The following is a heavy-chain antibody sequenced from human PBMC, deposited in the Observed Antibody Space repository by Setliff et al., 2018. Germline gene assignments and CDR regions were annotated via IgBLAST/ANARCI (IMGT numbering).Heavy chain of an antibody. J-gene: IGHJ4*02. CDR3: ARVDSATAPRGLNYFDF. D-gene: IGHD5-18*01. CDR2: IYYSGST. CDR1: GGSISSGGYY. V-gene: IGHV4-31*03. Sequence: SETLSLTCTVSGGSISSGGYYWSWVRQHPGKGLEWIGYIYYSGSTYYNPSLKSRVTISIDSARNQFSLILTSVTAADTAFYYCARVDSATAPRGLNYFDFWGQGDLVTVSS.